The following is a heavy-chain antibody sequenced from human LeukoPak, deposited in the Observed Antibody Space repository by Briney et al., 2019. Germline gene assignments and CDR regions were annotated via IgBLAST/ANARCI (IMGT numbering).Heavy chain of an antibody. CDR3: ATYGGHYYDSSGYPLDAFDI. J-gene: IGHJ3*02. V-gene: IGHV4-34*01. CDR2: INHSGST. Sequence: PSETLSLTCAVYGGSFSGYYWSWIRQPPGKGLEWIGEINHSGSTNYNPSLKSRVTISVDTSKNQFSLKLSSVTAADMAVYYCATYGGHYYDSSGYPLDAFDIWGQGTMVTVSS. CDR1: GGSFSGYY. D-gene: IGHD3-22*01.